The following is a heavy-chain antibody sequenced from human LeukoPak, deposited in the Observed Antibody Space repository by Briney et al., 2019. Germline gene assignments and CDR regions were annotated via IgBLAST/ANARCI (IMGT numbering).Heavy chain of an antibody. CDR1: GFTFSSYV. CDR2: ISGSGGST. Sequence: GGSLRLSCAASGFTFSSYVMTWVRQAPGKGLEWVSAISGSGGSTYYADSVKGRFTISRDNSKNTLYLQMNSLRAEDTAVYYCAKGPTAPTLAYFDSWGQGTLVTVSS. V-gene: IGHV3-23*01. CDR3: AKGPTAPTLAYFDS. D-gene: IGHD4-17*01. J-gene: IGHJ4*02.